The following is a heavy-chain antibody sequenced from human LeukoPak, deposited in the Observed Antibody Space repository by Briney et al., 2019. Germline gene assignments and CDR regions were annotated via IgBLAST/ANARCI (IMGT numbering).Heavy chain of an antibody. Sequence: SETLSLTCAVYGGSFSGYYWSWIRQPPGKGLEWIGEVNHSGSTNYNPSLKSRVTISVDTSKNQFSLKLSSVTAADTAVYYCARDRSPSVVRGVFDYWGQGTLVTVSS. V-gene: IGHV4-34*01. D-gene: IGHD3-10*01. CDR2: VNHSGST. CDR3: ARDRSPSVVRGVFDY. CDR1: GGSFSGYY. J-gene: IGHJ4*02.